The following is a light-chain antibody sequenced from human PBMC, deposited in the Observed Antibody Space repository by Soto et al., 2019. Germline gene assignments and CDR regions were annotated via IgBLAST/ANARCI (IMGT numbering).Light chain of an antibody. CDR1: GSDIGNNY. Sequence: QSVLTQPPSVSAAPGQKVIISCSGSGSDIGNNYVYWYQQLPGTAPKLLIYENNKRPSGIPDRLSGSKSGTSAALDITGLRTGDEADYYCASWEARLKVFGGGTKLTVL. CDR3: ASWEARLKV. V-gene: IGLV1-51*02. CDR2: ENN. J-gene: IGLJ3*02.